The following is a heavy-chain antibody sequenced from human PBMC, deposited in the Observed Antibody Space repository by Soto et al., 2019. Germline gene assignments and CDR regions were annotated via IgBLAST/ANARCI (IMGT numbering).Heavy chain of an antibody. CDR2: IIPIFGTA. CDR3: ARDLYCSGGSCLRHDAFDI. V-gene: IGHV1-69*13. D-gene: IGHD2-15*01. J-gene: IGHJ3*02. CDR1: GGTFGCYA. Sequence: SVKVSCKDSGGTFGCYASSWVRQAPGQGLEWMGGIIPIFGTANYAQKFQGRVTITADESTSTAYMELSSLRSEDTAVYYCARDLYCSGGSCLRHDAFDIWGQGTMVTVSS.